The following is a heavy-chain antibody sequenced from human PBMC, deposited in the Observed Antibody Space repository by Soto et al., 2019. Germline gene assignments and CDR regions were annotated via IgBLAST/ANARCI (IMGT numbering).Heavy chain of an antibody. CDR2: IYWDDDK. D-gene: IGHD2-2*02. CDR3: ALLGYCPNNNCYRGIHWFDP. V-gene: IGHV2-5*02. CDR1: GFSLRTSGVG. Sequence: ESGPTLVNPTQTLTLTCTLSGFSLRTSGVGVGWIRQTPGKALEWLALIYWDDDKRYSPSLKSRLTINKDTSKNQVVLTLTNMDPVDTATYYCALLGYCPNNNCYRGIHWFDPWGLGTLVTVSS. J-gene: IGHJ5*02.